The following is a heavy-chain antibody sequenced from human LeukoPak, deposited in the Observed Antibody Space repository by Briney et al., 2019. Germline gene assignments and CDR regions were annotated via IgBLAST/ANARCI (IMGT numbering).Heavy chain of an antibody. CDR2: IKSNADGGTT. J-gene: IGHJ4*02. Sequence: GGSLRLSCAASGFTFSKAWMSWVRQATGKGLEWLGRIKSNADGGTTDYAAPVQGRITISRDDSQNTLYLQLDSLKAEDTAVYYCSTYRWQYDSSGYDDWGQRGLVAVAS. CDR1: GFTFSKAW. CDR3: STYRWQYDSSGYDD. D-gene: IGHD3-22*01. V-gene: IGHV3-15*01.